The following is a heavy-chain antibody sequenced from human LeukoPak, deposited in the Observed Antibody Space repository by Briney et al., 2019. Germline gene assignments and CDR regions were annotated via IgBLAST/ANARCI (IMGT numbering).Heavy chain of an antibody. CDR3: ARVRGRYFDY. V-gene: IGHV3-48*02. Sequence: GGFLRLSCAVSGFIFSTYSMNWVRQAPGKGLEWVSYISGSTSTVYYADSVKGRFTISRDNAKNSLHLQMNSLRDEDTAVYYCARVRGRYFDYWGQGVLVAASS. CDR1: GFIFSTYS. D-gene: IGHD3/OR15-3a*01. J-gene: IGHJ4*02. CDR2: ISGSTSTV.